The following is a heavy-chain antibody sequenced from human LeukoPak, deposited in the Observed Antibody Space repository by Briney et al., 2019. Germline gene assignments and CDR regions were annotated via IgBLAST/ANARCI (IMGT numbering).Heavy chain of an antibody. V-gene: IGHV1-69*05. CDR3: GRDQGYYDSSGYYRDAFDI. Sequence: SVKVSCKASGGTFSNYAISWVRQAPGQGLEWMVRIIPLFGTANYAQKFQGRVTITTDESTSTAYMELSSLRSGDTAVYYCGRDQGYYDSSGYYRDAFDIWGQGTMVTVSS. J-gene: IGHJ3*02. CDR2: IIPLFGTA. CDR1: GGTFSNYA. D-gene: IGHD3-22*01.